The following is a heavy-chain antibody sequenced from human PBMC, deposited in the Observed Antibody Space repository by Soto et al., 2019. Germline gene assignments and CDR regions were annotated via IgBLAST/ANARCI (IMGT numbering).Heavy chain of an antibody. V-gene: IGHV3-23*01. D-gene: IGHD2-2*01. CDR1: GFTFSSYA. J-gene: IGHJ4*02. CDR2: ISGSGGSK. Sequence: GGSLRLSCAASGFTFSSYAMSWVRQAPGKGLEWVSAISGSGGSKYYADSVKGRFTISRDNSKNTLYLQRNSLRAEERAVHDWAKDYFEGHCSTTSCFMAFDFWGQGTLVTVSS. CDR3: AKDYFEGHCSTTSCFMAFDF.